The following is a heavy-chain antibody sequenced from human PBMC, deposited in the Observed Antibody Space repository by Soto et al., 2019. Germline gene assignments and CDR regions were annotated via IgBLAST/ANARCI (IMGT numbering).Heavy chain of an antibody. Sequence: GGSLRRACVTSGFRFNSCNINWVRQAPGKGLEWVSSLSSSSTYKFYADSVRGRFTVSRDNAKNSSYLQMNSLRAEDTAVYYCAKVSSSRHPIYGMDVWGQGNTVTV. CDR2: LSSSSTYK. J-gene: IGHJ6*02. V-gene: IGHV3-21*04. CDR1: GFRFNSCN. D-gene: IGHD6-13*01. CDR3: AKVSSSRHPIYGMDV.